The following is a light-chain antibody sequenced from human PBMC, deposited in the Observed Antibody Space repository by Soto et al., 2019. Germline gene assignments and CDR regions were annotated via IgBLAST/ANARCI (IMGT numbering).Light chain of an antibody. Sequence: QSVLTQPASVSGAPGQSITISCTETSNDVGGYKYVSWYQQRPGTAPKLIMFEVNNRPSGVSDRFSGSRSANTASLTISGLQAQDEADYYCSSYSSNNILSYVFGTGTKLTVL. CDR1: SNDVGGYKY. CDR3: SSYSSNNILSYV. V-gene: IGLV2-14*03. CDR2: EVN. J-gene: IGLJ1*01.